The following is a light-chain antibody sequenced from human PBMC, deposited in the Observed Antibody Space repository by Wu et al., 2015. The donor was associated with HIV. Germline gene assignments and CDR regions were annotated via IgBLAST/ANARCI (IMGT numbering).Light chain of an antibody. CDR2: AAS. V-gene: IGKV1-27*01. J-gene: IGKJ4*01. Sequence: DIQMTQSPSSLSASVGDRVTITCRASQGISNYVAWYQQKPGKVPKLLIYAASTLQSGVPSRFSGGGSGTDFTLTISSLQPEDVATYYCQKYNSAFFLTFGGGTKVEIK. CDR3: QKYNSAFFLT. CDR1: QGISNY.